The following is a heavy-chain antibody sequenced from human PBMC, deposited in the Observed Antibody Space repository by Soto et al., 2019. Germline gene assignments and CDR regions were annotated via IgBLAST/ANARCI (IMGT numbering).Heavy chain of an antibody. CDR3: ARQGTSTKYYTVDV. J-gene: IGHJ6*02. CDR2: ISSSSSSTYI. D-gene: IGHD2-2*01. Sequence: EVQLVESGGGLVKPGGSLRLSCAASGFTFSTYSMNWVRQAPGKGLEWVSSISSSSSSTYIFYADSVKGRFTISRDNAKNSLYVQMNSLRAEDTAVYYCARQGTSTKYYTVDVWGQGTTVTVSS. CDR1: GFTFSTYS. V-gene: IGHV3-21*01.